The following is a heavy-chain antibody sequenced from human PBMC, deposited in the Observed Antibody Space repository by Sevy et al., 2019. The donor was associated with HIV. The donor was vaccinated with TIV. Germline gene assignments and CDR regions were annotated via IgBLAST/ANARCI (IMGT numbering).Heavy chain of an antibody. V-gene: IGHV3-33*01. D-gene: IGHD3-22*01. Sequence: GGSLRLSCAASGFTFSNYGMHWVRQAPGKGLEWVAVIWNDGSNKDYADSVKGGFTISRDNSNYTLYLQMKSLRVEDTAMYFCARGGDFNDRSAKRDFDYWGQGTLVTVSS. CDR3: ARGGDFNDRSAKRDFDY. CDR2: IWNDGSNK. CDR1: GFTFSNYG. J-gene: IGHJ4*02.